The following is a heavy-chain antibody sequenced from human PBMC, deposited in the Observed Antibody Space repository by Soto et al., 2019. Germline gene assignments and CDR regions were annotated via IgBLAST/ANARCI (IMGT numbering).Heavy chain of an antibody. D-gene: IGHD3-9*01. CDR2: ISSSGSTI. Sequence: GGSLRLSCAASGFTFSDYYMRWIRQAPGKGLEWVSYISSSGSTIYYADSVKGRFTISRDNAKNSLYLQMNSLRAEDTAVYYCAKDVTLVRYFYGSGGMDVWGQGTTVTVSS. V-gene: IGHV3-11*04. J-gene: IGHJ6*02. CDR1: GFTFSDYY. CDR3: AKDVTLVRYFYGSGGMDV.